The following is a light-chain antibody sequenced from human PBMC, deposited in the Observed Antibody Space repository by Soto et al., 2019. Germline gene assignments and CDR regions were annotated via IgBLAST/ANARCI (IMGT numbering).Light chain of an antibody. CDR1: QSVKKY. CDR3: QQTYSTLRT. J-gene: IGKJ1*01. Sequence: DIQMTQSPSSLSASVGDIVTITCLASQSVKKYLNWYQQKPGKAPQLLIYTTSTLQSGVPARFSGSGSGTEFTLTISALQHEDFATYFCQQTYSTLRTFGQGTKVDI. CDR2: TTS. V-gene: IGKV1-39*01.